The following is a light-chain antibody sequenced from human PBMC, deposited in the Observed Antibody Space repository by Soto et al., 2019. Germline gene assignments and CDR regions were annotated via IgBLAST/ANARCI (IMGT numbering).Light chain of an antibody. CDR3: QQYGSPPWT. CDR2: GAS. Sequence: EIVLTQSPGTLSLSPGERATLSCRASQSVTNNYLAWYQQKPGQAPRLLIYGASSRATGIPDRFSGSGSGTDFTLTISRLEPEDFAVYYCQQYGSPPWTFGQGTKVEIK. CDR1: QSVTNNY. V-gene: IGKV3-20*01. J-gene: IGKJ1*01.